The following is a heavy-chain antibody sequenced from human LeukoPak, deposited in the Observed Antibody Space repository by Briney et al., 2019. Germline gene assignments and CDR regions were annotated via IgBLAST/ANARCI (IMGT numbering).Heavy chain of an antibody. D-gene: IGHD3-10*01. CDR1: GGSISSSNW. Sequence: KLSETLSLTCAVSGGSISSSNWWSWVRQPPGKGLEWIGEIYHSGSTNYNPSLKSRVTMSVDKSKNQFSLKLSSVTAADTAVYYCARTRFGDIDYWGQGTLVTVSS. CDR2: IYHSGST. CDR3: ARTRFGDIDY. J-gene: IGHJ4*02. V-gene: IGHV4-4*02.